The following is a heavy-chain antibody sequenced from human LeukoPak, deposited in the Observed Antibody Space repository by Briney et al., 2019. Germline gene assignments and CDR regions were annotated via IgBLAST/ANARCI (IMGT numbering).Heavy chain of an antibody. Sequence: GASVKVSCKASGYTFTSYAMHWVRQAPGQRLEWMGWINAGNGNTKYSQKFQGRVTITRDTSASTAYMELSSLRSEDTAVYYCAREGENYYDSSGYYEYFQHWGQGTLVTVSP. CDR2: INAGNGNT. D-gene: IGHD3-22*01. J-gene: IGHJ1*01. CDR1: GYTFTSYA. CDR3: AREGENYYDSSGYYEYFQH. V-gene: IGHV1-3*01.